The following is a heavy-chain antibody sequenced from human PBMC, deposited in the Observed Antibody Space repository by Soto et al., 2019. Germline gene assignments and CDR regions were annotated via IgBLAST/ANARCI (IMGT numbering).Heavy chain of an antibody. Sequence: PGGSLRLSCAASGFTFSSYGMHWVRQAPGKGLEWVAVISYDGSNKYYADSVKGRFTISRDKSKNTLYLQMNSLRAEDTAVYYCAKDLGDDYGDYVYYYYGMDVWGQGTTVTVPS. V-gene: IGHV3-30*18. J-gene: IGHJ6*02. D-gene: IGHD4-17*01. CDR1: GFTFSSYG. CDR2: ISYDGSNK. CDR3: AKDLGDDYGDYVYYYYGMDV.